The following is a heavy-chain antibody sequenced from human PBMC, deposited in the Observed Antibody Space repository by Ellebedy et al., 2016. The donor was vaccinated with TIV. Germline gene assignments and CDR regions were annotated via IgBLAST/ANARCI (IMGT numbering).Heavy chain of an antibody. J-gene: IGHJ4*02. Sequence: GESLKISXAASGFTFSSYWMHWVRQAPGGGLVWVSRISPDGRTTNYADSVEGRFTISRDNAKNSLYLQMNSLRAEDTAVYYCAREYYDILTGYSGMFDYWGQGTLVTVSS. CDR1: GFTFSSYW. V-gene: IGHV3-74*01. CDR2: ISPDGRTT. CDR3: AREYYDILTGYSGMFDY. D-gene: IGHD3-9*01.